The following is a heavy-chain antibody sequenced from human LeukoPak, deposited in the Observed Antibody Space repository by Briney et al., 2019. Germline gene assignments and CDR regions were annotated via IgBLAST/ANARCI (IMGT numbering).Heavy chain of an antibody. D-gene: IGHD6-13*01. CDR2: IYPGDSDT. CDR1: GYSFTSYW. V-gene: IGHV5-51*01. Sequence: KPGESLKISCKGPGYSFTSYWIGWVRQMPGKGLEWMGIIYPGDSDTRYSPSFQGQVTISADKSISTAYLQWSSLKASDTAMYYCARQMREPGYSSSWYGKHFDYWGQGTLVTVSS. CDR3: ARQMREPGYSSSWYGKHFDY. J-gene: IGHJ4*02.